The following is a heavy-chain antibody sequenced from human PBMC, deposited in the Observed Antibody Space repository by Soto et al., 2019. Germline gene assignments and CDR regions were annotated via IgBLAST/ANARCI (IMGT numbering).Heavy chain of an antibody. D-gene: IGHD2-15*01. CDR2: ISSSSSTI. J-gene: IGHJ3*01. CDR3: ARELSTPRYCSGGSCLN. Sequence: VGSLRLSCAASGFTFSSYSMNWVRQAPGKGLEWVSYISSSSSTIYYADSVKGRFTISRDNAKNSLYLQMNSLRAEDTAVYYCARELSTPRYCSGGSCLNWGQGTMVTVSS. V-gene: IGHV3-48*01. CDR1: GFTFSSYS.